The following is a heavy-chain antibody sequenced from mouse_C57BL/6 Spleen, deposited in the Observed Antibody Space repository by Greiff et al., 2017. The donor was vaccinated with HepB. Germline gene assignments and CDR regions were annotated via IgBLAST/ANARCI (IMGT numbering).Heavy chain of an antibody. J-gene: IGHJ1*03. Sequence: VQLQQSGPELVKPGASVKISCKASGYAFSSSWMNWVKQRPGKGLEWIGRIYPGDGDTNYNGKFKGKATLTADKSSSTAYMQLSSLTSEDSAVYFCAKPYGYDGYCDVWGTGTTVTVSS. V-gene: IGHV1-82*01. CDR2: IYPGDGDT. CDR1: GYAFSSSW. CDR3: AKPYGYDGYCDV. D-gene: IGHD2-2*01.